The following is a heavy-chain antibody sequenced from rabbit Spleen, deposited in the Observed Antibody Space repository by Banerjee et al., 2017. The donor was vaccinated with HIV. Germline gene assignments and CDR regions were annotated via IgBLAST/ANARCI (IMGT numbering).Heavy chain of an antibody. CDR1: GFSFSGRYW. V-gene: IGHV1S40*01. CDR3: ARDLAGVIGWNFGW. CDR2: INSDTGKS. D-gene: IGHD4-1*01. J-gene: IGHJ4*01. Sequence: QSLAESGGDLVKPGASLTLTCTASGFSFSGRYWVSWVRQAPGKGLEWIGCINSDTGKSVLANWAKGRLTISRISSTTVTLQMTSLTAADTATYFCARDLAGVIGWNFGWWGPGTLVTVS.